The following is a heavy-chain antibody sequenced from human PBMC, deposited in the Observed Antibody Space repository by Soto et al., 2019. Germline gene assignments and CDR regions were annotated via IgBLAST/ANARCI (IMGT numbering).Heavy chain of an antibody. CDR3: AREPVI. V-gene: IGHV4-31*03. D-gene: IGHD2-21*01. CDR2: FYYSGST. Sequence: QVQLQESGPGLVKPSQTLSLTCTVSGGSISSGGYYWSRIRQHPGKGLECIGYFYYSGSTYYNPFPKSRVTISVDTSKIQSSQTLRSVTAAGTAVYYCAREPVIWGQGTLVTVSS. J-gene: IGHJ4*02. CDR1: GGSISSGGYY.